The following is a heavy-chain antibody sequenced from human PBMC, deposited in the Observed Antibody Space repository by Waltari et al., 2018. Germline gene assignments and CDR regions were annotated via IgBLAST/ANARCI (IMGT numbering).Heavy chain of an antibody. CDR3: ARGKYQNDY. CDR1: GGSISSGSYY. CDR2: IYTSGST. D-gene: IGHD2-2*01. Sequence: QVQLQESGPGLVKPSQTLSLTCTVSGGSISSGSYYWSWIRPPAGKGLEWIGRIYTSGSTNYNPSLKSRVTISVDTSKNQFSLKRSSVTAADTAVYYCARGKYQNDYWGQGTLVTVSS. V-gene: IGHV4-61*02. J-gene: IGHJ4*02.